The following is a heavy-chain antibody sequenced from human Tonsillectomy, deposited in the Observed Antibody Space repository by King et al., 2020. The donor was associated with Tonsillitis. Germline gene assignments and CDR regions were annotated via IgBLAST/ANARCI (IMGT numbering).Heavy chain of an antibody. CDR1: GFTFSSYW. CDR2: IKQDESEK. V-gene: IGHV3-7*03. Sequence: VQLVESGGGLVQPGGSLRLSCAASGFTFSSYWMSWVRQAPGKGLEWVANIKQDESEKYYVDSVKGRFTISRDNAKNSLYLQMNSLRAEDTAVYYCARDSKYYGDYEDYWDQGTLVTVSS. J-gene: IGHJ4*02. D-gene: IGHD4-17*01. CDR3: ARDSKYYGDYEDY.